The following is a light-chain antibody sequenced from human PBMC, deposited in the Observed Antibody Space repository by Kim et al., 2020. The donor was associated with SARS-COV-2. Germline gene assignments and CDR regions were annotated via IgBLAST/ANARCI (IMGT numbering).Light chain of an antibody. CDR3: ETWDSNIRV. CDR2: VESSGNY. J-gene: IGLJ3*02. V-gene: IGLV4-60*03. CDR1: SGHSRDI. Sequence: SSVKFTCSPGSGHSRDINAWDQQQQGKGPRYLMKVESSGNYNRGSGVPDRFSGSSSGADRYLTVSNIQSEDEADYYCETWDSNIRVFGGGTKLTVL.